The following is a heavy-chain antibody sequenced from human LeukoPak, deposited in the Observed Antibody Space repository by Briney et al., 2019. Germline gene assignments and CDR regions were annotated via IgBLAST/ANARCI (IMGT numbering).Heavy chain of an antibody. D-gene: IGHD3-22*01. V-gene: IGHV4-59*01. J-gene: IGHJ4*02. CDR3: ARGSGARDSSGYRFDY. Sequence: SETLSLTCTVSGDSISGDYWSWIRQPPGKGLAWIGYIYNRGGTSYNPSLKSRVTISTDTSKNQFSLKLSSVTAADTAVYYCARGSGARDSSGYRFDYWGQGTLVTASS. CDR1: GDSISGDY. CDR2: IYNRGGT.